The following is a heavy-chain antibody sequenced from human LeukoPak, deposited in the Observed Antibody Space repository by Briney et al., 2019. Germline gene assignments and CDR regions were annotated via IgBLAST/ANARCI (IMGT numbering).Heavy chain of an antibody. V-gene: IGHV3-30*18. Sequence: GGSLRLSCAASEFTFSSYEMNWVRQAPGKGLEWVAGISYDGRNKYYADSVKGRFTISRDNSKNTLNLQMNSLRTEDTAVYYCAKPRDIDSWAFDVWGQGTMVTVS. CDR3: AKPRDIDSWAFDV. J-gene: IGHJ3*01. CDR2: ISYDGRNK. D-gene: IGHD2-15*01. CDR1: EFTFSSYE.